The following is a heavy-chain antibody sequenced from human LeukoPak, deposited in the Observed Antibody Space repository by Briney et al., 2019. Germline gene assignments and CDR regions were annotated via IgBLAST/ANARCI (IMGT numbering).Heavy chain of an antibody. CDR2: VRYDGSNK. Sequence: GGSLRLSCAASGFAFSGYAMHWVRQVPGKGLEFVAFVRYDGSNKYYPDSVKGRFIISRDNSKNTLYLQMSTLRPEDTAVYYCARDFQQSLDYWGQGTLVTVSS. D-gene: IGHD4-11*01. J-gene: IGHJ4*02. V-gene: IGHV3-30*02. CDR3: ARDFQQSLDY. CDR1: GFAFSGYA.